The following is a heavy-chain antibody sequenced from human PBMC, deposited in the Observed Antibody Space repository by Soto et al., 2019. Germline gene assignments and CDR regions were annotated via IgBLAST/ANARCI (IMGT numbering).Heavy chain of an antibody. CDR2: IYYSGST. D-gene: IGHD2-2*01. J-gene: IGHJ3*02. CDR3: ASADIVVVPAAYAVQHAFDI. CDR1: GGSISSSSYY. V-gene: IGHV4-39*01. Sequence: QLQLQESGPGLVKPSETLSLTCTVSGGSISSSSYYWGWIGQPPGKGLEWMGSIYYSGSTYYNPSLKSRVTISVDTSKNQFSLKLSSVTAADTAVYYCASADIVVVPAAYAVQHAFDIWGQGTMVTVSS.